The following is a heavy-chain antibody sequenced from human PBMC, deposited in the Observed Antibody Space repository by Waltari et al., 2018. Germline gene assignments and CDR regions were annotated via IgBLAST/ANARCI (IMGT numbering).Heavy chain of an antibody. J-gene: IGHJ4*02. D-gene: IGHD4-17*01. CDR2: IIPIFGTA. CDR1: GGTFSSYA. V-gene: IGHV1-69*13. CDR3: ARGELYGDLVRFFDY. Sequence: QVQLVQSGAEVKKPGSSVKVSCKASGGTFSSYAISWVRQAPGQGLEWMGRIIPIFGTANSAQKFQGRVTMTADKSTSTAYMELSSLRSEDTAVYYCARGELYGDLVRFFDYWGQGTLVTVSS.